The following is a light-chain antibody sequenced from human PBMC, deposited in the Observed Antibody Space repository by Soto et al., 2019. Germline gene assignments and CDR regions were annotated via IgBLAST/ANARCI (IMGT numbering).Light chain of an antibody. V-gene: IGLV2-14*01. CDR3: SSFSSSNTLV. CDR1: SSDVGGYIY. J-gene: IGLJ2*01. CDR2: DVS. Sequence: QSALTQPASVSGSPGQSITISCTGTSSDVGGYIYVSWHQQHPGTAPKLMIYDVSNRPSGVSNLFSGSKSGNTAALTISGLQAEDEAYYYCSSFSSSNTLVFGVGTKLTVL.